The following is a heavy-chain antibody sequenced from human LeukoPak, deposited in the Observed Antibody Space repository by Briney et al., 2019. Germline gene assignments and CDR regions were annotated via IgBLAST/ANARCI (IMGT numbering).Heavy chain of an antibody. CDR3: ASTILTGHLDY. Sequence: PSETLSLTCTVSGGSISSYYWSWIRQPPGKGLEWIGYIYYSGSTNYNPSLKSRVTISVDTSKNQFSLKLSSVTAADTAVYYCASTILTGHLDYWGQGTLVTVSS. CDR1: GGSISSYY. D-gene: IGHD3-9*01. CDR2: IYYSGST. J-gene: IGHJ4*02. V-gene: IGHV4-59*01.